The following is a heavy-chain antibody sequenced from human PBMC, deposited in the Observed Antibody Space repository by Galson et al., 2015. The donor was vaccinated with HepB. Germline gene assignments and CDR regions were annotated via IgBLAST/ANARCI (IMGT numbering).Heavy chain of an antibody. D-gene: IGHD2-2*01. J-gene: IGHJ6*02. V-gene: IGHV3-30-3*01. CDR2: ISYDGSNK. Sequence: SLRLSCAASGFTFSSYAMHWVRQAPGKGLEWVAVISYDGSNKYYADSVKGRFTISRDNSKNTLYLQMNSLRAEDTAVYYCAREGRGYCSSTSCYGGPGDYYYGMDVWGQGTTVTVSS. CDR3: AREGRGYCSSTSCYGGPGDYYYGMDV. CDR1: GFTFSSYA.